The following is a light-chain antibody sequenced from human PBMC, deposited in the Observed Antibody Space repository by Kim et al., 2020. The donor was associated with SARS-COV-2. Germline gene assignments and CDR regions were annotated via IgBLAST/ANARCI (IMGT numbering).Light chain of an antibody. CDR2: LAS. Sequence: SASVRNRVPITCRASQTISTWLAWYQQKPGKAPNLLIYLASTLESGVPSRFIGSGSGTEFTLTIDSLQPDDFATYYCQHYSRFPYTFGQGTKLEI. CDR1: QTISTW. V-gene: IGKV1-5*03. J-gene: IGKJ2*01. CDR3: QHYSRFPYT.